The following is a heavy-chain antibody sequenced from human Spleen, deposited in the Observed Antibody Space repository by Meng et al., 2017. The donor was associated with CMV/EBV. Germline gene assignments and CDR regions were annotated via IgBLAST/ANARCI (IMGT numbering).Heavy chain of an antibody. V-gene: IGHV3-7*01. J-gene: IGHJ4*02. Sequence: GGSLRLSCAASGFNFSSYGMHWVRQAPGKGLEWVANIKQDGSEKYYVDSVKGRFTISRDNAKNSLYLQMNSLRAEDTAVYYCARDLWAAAGHFDAASDYWGQGTLVTVSS. D-gene: IGHD6-13*01. CDR2: IKQDGSEK. CDR3: ARDLWAAAGHFDAASDY. CDR1: GFNFSSYG.